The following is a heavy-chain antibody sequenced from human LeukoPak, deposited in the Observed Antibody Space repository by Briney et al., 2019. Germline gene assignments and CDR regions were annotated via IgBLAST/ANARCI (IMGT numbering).Heavy chain of an antibody. CDR2: IYGSDSDT. D-gene: IGHD5-24*01. J-gene: IGHJ4*02. Sequence: GESLKISCEGSGYSFTSYWIGWVRQMPGKGLEWMGIIYGSDSDTRYSPSFQGQVIISADKSISTAYLQWSSLKASDTAMYYCARLYSYNYYDDWGQGTLVTVSS. V-gene: IGHV5-51*01. CDR1: GYSFTSYW. CDR3: ARLYSYNYYDD.